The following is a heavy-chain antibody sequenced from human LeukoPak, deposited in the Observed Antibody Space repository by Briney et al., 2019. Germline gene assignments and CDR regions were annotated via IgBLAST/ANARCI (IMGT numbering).Heavy chain of an antibody. CDR1: GASINNNF. D-gene: IGHD3-22*01. V-gene: IGHV4-59*08. Sequence: SETLSLTCTVSGASINNNFWTWIRQPPGKGLEWIGYIYSSGSANYNPSLKSRVIISGDTSKNQISLSLTSVTAADTAVYFCARHRDYYDTWGHGTLVTVSS. CDR3: ARHRDYYDT. CDR2: IYSSGSA. J-gene: IGHJ4*01.